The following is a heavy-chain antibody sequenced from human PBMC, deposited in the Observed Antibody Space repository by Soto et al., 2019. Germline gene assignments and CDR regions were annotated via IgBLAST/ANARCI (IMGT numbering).Heavy chain of an antibody. CDR1: GYTFTTYY. D-gene: IGHD3-16*02. Sequence: ASVKVSCKASGYTFTTYYMHWVRQAPGQGLEWMGIINPSGGSTSYAQKFQGRVTMTSDTSTSTVYMELSSLRSEDTAVYFCARVKAALYHYVWGSYRFFPASDIWGQGTMVTVSS. CDR2: INPSGGST. CDR3: ARVKAALYHYVWGSYRFFPASDI. V-gene: IGHV1-46*01. J-gene: IGHJ3*02.